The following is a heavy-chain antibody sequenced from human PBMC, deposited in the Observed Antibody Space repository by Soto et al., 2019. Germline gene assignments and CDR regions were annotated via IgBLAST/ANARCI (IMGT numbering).Heavy chain of an antibody. CDR1: GFTFSSYE. J-gene: IGHJ4*02. Sequence: EVQLVESGAGLVQPGGSLRLSCAASGFTFSSYEMNWVRQAPGQGLEWVSYISSSGSTIYYTDSVKGRFTISRDNAKISLYLQMNSRRAEVTAVYYCAREYSYGSSWGQGTLVTVSS. CDR3: AREYSYGSS. CDR2: ISSSGSTI. V-gene: IGHV3-48*03. D-gene: IGHD5-18*01.